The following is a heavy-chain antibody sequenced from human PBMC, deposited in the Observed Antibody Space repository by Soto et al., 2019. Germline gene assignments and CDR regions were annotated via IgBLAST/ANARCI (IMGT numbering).Heavy chain of an antibody. CDR3: AGRSSEMYSSGWVFDY. V-gene: IGHV4-59*01. Sequence: QAQLQAAGPGLVKPSETLSLTCTVSGGSISRYYWHWIRQPPGKGLEWIGYVYYSGSTNYTPSLKSRVTISVDTSKNQFSLKLSSVTAADTAVYYCAGRSSEMYSSGWVFDYWGQGTLVSVSS. D-gene: IGHD6-19*01. CDR2: VYYSGST. CDR1: GGSISRYY. J-gene: IGHJ4*02.